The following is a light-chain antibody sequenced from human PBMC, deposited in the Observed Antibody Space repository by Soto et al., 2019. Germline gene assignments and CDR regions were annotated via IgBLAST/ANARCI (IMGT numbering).Light chain of an antibody. CDR3: QQSDLLPLT. Sequence: IQMTQSPSSLSASIGDRVTITCQASHDITHYLNWYQQRPGEAPKLLIYDASQLESGVPPRFSGRGSGTDFTLTISSLQPDDFATYFCQQSDLLPLTFGGGTKVEI. CDR1: HDITHY. V-gene: IGKV1-33*01. J-gene: IGKJ4*01. CDR2: DAS.